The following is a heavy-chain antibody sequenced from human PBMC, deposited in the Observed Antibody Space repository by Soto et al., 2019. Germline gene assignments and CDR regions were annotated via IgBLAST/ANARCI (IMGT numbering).Heavy chain of an antibody. D-gene: IGHD2-15*01. Sequence: QVQLVESGGGVVQPGRSLRLSCADSGFIFSSYAIHWDRRAPGKGLEWVAVISYDGSNKYYADSVKGRYTISRDNSKSTLYLQMNSLRPDDTAVYYCATEGGYCSGRSCYSHAFDIWGQGTMVTVSS. CDR2: ISYDGSNK. CDR1: GFIFSSYA. CDR3: ATEGGYCSGRSCYSHAFDI. J-gene: IGHJ3*02. V-gene: IGHV3-30-3*01.